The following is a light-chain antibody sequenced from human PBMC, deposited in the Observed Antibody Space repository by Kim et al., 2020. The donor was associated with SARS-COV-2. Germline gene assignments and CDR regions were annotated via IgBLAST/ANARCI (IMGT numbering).Light chain of an antibody. J-gene: IGKJ1*01. CDR3: QQYYRDPWT. V-gene: IGKV1-8*01. CDR1: QDIGSY. CDR2: AAS. Sequence: AIRITQSPSSLSASTGDRVTITCRASQDIGSYLAWYQQKPGKAPKLLIYAASTLQSGVPSRFSGSGSGTDLTLTISSLQSEDFATYFCQQYYRDPWTFGQGRTVDIK.